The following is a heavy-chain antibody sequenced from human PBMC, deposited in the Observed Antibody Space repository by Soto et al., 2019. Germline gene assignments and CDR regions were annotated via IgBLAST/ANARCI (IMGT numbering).Heavy chain of an antibody. CDR2: IRSKAYGGTT. CDR1: GFTFGDYA. J-gene: IGHJ6*02. D-gene: IGHD3-22*01. Sequence: GGSLRLSCTASGFTFGDYAMSWFRQAPGKGLEWVGFIRSKAYGGTTEYAASVKGRFTISRDDSKSIAYLQMNSLKTEDTAVYYCTRQQIVVLITPRPFGWDYYGVDVWGQGTTVTVSS. V-gene: IGHV3-49*03. CDR3: TRQQIVVLITPRPFGWDYYGVDV.